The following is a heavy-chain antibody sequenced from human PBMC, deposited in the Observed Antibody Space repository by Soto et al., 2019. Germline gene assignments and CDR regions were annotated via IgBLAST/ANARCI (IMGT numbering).Heavy chain of an antibody. CDR3: ARTTSHRQWLEPSGSWFDP. V-gene: IGHV1-2*02. CDR2: INPNSGGT. J-gene: IGHJ5*02. D-gene: IGHD6-19*01. CDR1: GYTFTDYY. Sequence: GASVKVSCKATGYTFTDYYTHRVRQAPGQGLEWMGWINPNSGGTNYAQKFQGRVTMTRDTSISTAYMELSRLRSDDTAVYYCARTTSHRQWLEPSGSWFDPWGQGTLVTVSS.